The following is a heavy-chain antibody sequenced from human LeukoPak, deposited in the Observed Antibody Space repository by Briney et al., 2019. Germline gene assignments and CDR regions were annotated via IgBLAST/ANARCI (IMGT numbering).Heavy chain of an antibody. Sequence: GRSLRLSCAASGFTFDDYAMHWVRQAPGKGLEWVSGISWNSGNIDYAGSVKGRFTISRDNAKNSLYLQMNSLRAEDTAVYYCANTGIAARTYFDYWGQGTLVTVSS. V-gene: IGHV3-9*01. CDR3: ANTGIAARTYFDY. D-gene: IGHD6-6*01. J-gene: IGHJ4*02. CDR1: GFTFDDYA. CDR2: ISWNSGNI.